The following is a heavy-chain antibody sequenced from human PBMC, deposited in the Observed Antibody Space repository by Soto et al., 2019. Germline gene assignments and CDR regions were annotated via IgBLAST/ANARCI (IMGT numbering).Heavy chain of an antibody. D-gene: IGHD6-13*01. CDR2: ISSSSSYI. CDR1: GFTFSSYS. Sequence: EVQLVESGGGLVKPGGSLRLSCAASGFTFSSYSMNWVRQAPGKGLEWVSSISSSSSYIYYADSVKGRFTISRDNAKNSLYLQMNGLSAEDTAVYYCARERGCGYSRSWPTGSFDPWGQGTLVAVTS. CDR3: ARERGCGYSRSWPTGSFDP. V-gene: IGHV3-21*01. J-gene: IGHJ5*02.